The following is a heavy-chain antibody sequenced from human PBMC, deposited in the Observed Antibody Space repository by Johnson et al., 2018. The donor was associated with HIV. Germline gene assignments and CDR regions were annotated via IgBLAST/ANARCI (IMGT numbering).Heavy chain of an antibody. CDR1: GFTFSSYA. D-gene: IGHD6-19*01. CDR2: ISYDGSNK. Sequence: QVQLVESGGGVVQPGRSLRLSCAASGFTFSSYAMHWVRQAPGKGLEWVAVISYDGSNKYYADSVKGRFTISRDNSKNTLYLQMNSLRAEDTAVYYCARGGGAVAGTNAFDIWGQGTMVTVSS. J-gene: IGHJ3*02. V-gene: IGHV3-30*04. CDR3: ARGGGAVAGTNAFDI.